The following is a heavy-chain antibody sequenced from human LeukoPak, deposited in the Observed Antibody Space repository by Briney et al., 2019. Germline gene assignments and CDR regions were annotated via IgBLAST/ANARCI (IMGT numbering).Heavy chain of an antibody. CDR1: GGSFSGYY. V-gene: IGHV4-34*01. CDR3: ARHWVYSSSWYAGGGPAAYINWFDP. Sequence: PSETLSLTCAVYGGSFSGYYWSWIRQPPGKGLEWIGEINHSGSTNYNPSLKSRVTISVDTSKNQFSLKLSSVTAADTAVYYCARHWVYSSSWYAGGGPAAYINWFDPWGQGTLVTVSS. J-gene: IGHJ5*02. D-gene: IGHD6-13*01. CDR2: INHSGST.